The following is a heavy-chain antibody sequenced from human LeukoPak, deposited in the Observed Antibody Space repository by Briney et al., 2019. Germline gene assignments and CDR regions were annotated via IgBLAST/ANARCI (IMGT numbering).Heavy chain of an antibody. V-gene: IGHV1-69*05. D-gene: IGHD3-22*01. CDR1: GGTFSSYA. Sequence: ASVKVSCKASGGTFSSYAISWVRQAPGQGLEWMGGIIPIFGTANYAQKFQGRVTITTDESTSTAYMELSSLRSEDTAVYYCARSYDSSGYLRLYWGQGTLVTVSS. J-gene: IGHJ4*02. CDR3: ARSYDSSGYLRLY. CDR2: IIPIFGTA.